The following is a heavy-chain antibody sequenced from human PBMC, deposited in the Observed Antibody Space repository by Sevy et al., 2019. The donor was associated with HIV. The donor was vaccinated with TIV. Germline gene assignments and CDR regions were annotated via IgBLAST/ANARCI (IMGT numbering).Heavy chain of an antibody. V-gene: IGHV1-2*02. CDR1: GYTFTGYY. CDR3: ARDKRAISAAAPDWFDP. J-gene: IGHJ5*02. Sequence: ASVKVSCKASGYTFTGYYIHWVRQAPGQGLEWMGGINPHSGGTNYAQKFQGRVTMTRDTSISTAYMKLSRLRSDDTAVYYCARDKRAISAAAPDWFDPWGQGTPVTVSS. CDR2: INPHSGGT. D-gene: IGHD6-13*01.